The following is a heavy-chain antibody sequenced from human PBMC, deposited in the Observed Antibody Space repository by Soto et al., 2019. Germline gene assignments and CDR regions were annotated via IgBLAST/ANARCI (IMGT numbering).Heavy chain of an antibody. D-gene: IGHD5-12*01. V-gene: IGHV4-61*01. Sequence: LSLTCTVSGGSVSSGSYYWSWIRQPPGKGLEWIGYIYYSGSTNYNPSLKSRVTISVDTSKNQFSLKLSSVTAADTAVYYCARDQEGIVATISRYYYYGMDVWGQGTTVTVSS. CDR2: IYYSGST. J-gene: IGHJ6*02. CDR3: ARDQEGIVATISRYYYYGMDV. CDR1: GGSVSSGSYY.